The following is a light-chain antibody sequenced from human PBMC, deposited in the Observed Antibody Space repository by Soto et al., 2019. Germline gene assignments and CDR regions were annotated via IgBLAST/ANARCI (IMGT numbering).Light chain of an antibody. Sequence: ENLLTQSPDTLSLSAGERATLFCRASEIINSGYLAWYQQKPGRAPMLLIYGSSKRATGIPDRFSGSESGTDFTLTINSLDPEVSAVYYCQQYGRSPPFGQGTRLEIK. CDR2: GSS. CDR1: EIINSGY. CDR3: QQYGRSPP. V-gene: IGKV3-20*01. J-gene: IGKJ5*01.